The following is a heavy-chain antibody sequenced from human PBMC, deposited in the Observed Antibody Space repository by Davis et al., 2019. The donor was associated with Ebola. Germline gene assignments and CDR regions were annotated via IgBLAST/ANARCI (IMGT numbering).Heavy chain of an antibody. Sequence: GESLKISCEASGLTFSTYAMSWVRQAPGKGLQLVSLITGSGSHTYYIDSVKGRFTVSRDNSKNTLYLHMNTLRAEDTATYYCAQGHRAGLAVRLDNWGQGALVTVSS. D-gene: IGHD6-6*01. CDR2: ITGSGSHT. V-gene: IGHV3-23*01. CDR3: AQGHRAGLAVRLDN. CDR1: GLTFSTYA. J-gene: IGHJ4*02.